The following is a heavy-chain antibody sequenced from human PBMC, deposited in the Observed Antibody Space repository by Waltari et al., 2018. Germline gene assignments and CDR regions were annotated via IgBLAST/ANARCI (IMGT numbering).Heavy chain of an antibody. J-gene: IGHJ3*02. V-gene: IGHV3-33*01. Sequence: QVQLVESGGGVVQPGRSLRLSCAASGFTFSCCGMHWVRQAPGQGLEWVAFIWPDGNSQYHADSVKGRFTISRDNSRGTLYLQMNNLRADDTAVYYCARVVRDAFDIWGQGTMVTVSS. CDR2: IWPDGNSQ. CDR1: GFTFSCCG. D-gene: IGHD3-22*01. CDR3: ARVVRDAFDI.